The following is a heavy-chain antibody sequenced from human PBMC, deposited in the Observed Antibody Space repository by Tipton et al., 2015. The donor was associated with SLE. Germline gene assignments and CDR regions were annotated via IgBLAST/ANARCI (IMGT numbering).Heavy chain of an antibody. V-gene: IGHV1-46*01. J-gene: IGHJ3*02. CDR3: ARSVRTVRDVFDI. D-gene: IGHD4-17*01. CDR2: INPSGGST. CDR1: GYTFTRYY. Sequence: QSGAEVKKPGASVKVSCKASGYTFTRYYMHWVRQAPGQGLEWMGIINPSGGSTTYAQKFQGRVTVTRDTSTSTVYMELSSLRSEDTAVYYCARSVRTVRDVFDIWGQGTMVTVSS.